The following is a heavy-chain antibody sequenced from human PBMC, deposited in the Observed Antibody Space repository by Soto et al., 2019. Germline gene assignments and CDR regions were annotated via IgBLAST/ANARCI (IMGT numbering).Heavy chain of an antibody. CDR1: GFTFSSYG. J-gene: IGHJ4*02. V-gene: IGHV3-33*01. Sequence: GGSLRLSCAASGFTFSSYGMHWVRQAPGKGLEWVAVIWYDGSNKYYADSVKGRFTISRDNSKNTLYLQMNSLRAEDTAVYYCERHRIVGATLLDYWGQGTIVTVST. D-gene: IGHD1-26*01. CDR2: IWYDGSNK. CDR3: ERHRIVGATLLDY.